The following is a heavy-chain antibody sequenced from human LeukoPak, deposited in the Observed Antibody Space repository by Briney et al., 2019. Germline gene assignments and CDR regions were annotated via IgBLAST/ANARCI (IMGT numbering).Heavy chain of an antibody. J-gene: IGHJ4*02. Sequence: PSETLSLTCTVSGGSISSSSYYWGWIRQPPGKGLEWIGSIYYSGSTYYNPSLKSRVTISVDTSKNQFSLKLSSVTAADTAVYYCARQGAYDSQTYFDYWGQGTLVTVSS. CDR2: IYYSGST. CDR1: GGSISSSSYY. CDR3: ARQGAYDSQTYFDY. V-gene: IGHV4-39*01. D-gene: IGHD5-12*01.